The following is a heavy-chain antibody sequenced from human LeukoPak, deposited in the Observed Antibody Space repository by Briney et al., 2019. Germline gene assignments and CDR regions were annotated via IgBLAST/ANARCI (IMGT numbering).Heavy chain of an antibody. CDR3: AKWGDYDVLTGYYVPDY. CDR1: GFTFSNYA. V-gene: IGHV3-23*01. Sequence: GGSLRLSCAASGFTFSNYAMSWVRQAPGKGLEWVSAITGSGGNTYYADSVKGRFTISRDNSKNTVFLQMNSLRAEDTAVYYCAKWGDYDVLTGYYVPDYWGQGTLVTVSS. J-gene: IGHJ4*02. D-gene: IGHD3-9*01. CDR2: ITGSGGNT.